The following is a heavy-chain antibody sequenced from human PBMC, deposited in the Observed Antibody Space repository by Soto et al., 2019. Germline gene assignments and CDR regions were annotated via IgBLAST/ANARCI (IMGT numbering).Heavy chain of an antibody. Sequence: GGSLRLSCVGSGFTFSGYSMAWVRQAPGRGLEWVASISSRSTNIDYADSVKGRFTISRDNAKNLVSLQMSSLRGEDTALYYCAKFTEPGYSSIWYYFEYWGQGTQVTVYS. CDR1: GFTFSGYS. CDR2: ISSRSTNI. V-gene: IGHV3-21*06. D-gene: IGHD6-19*01. J-gene: IGHJ4*02. CDR3: AKFTEPGYSSIWYYFEY.